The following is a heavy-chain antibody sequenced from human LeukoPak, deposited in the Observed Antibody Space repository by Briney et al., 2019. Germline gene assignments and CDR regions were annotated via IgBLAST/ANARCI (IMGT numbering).Heavy chain of an antibody. J-gene: IGHJ4*02. Sequence: PGGSLRLSCAASGFIFSSYAMTWVRQAPGKGLEWVANIKQDGSEKYYVDSVKGRFTISRDNAKNSLYLQMNSLRAEDTAVYYCGRSVAGNDYWGQGTLVTVSS. CDR3: GRSVAGNDY. D-gene: IGHD6-19*01. V-gene: IGHV3-7*01. CDR1: GFIFSSYA. CDR2: IKQDGSEK.